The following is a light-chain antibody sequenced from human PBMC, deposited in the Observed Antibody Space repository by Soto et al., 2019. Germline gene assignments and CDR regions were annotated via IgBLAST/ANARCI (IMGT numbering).Light chain of an antibody. J-gene: IGKJ1*01. CDR1: QSVGGD. V-gene: IGKV3-11*01. CDR3: QQRSNWRT. CDR2: DAS. Sequence: EIVLTQSPDTLSMSPGERATLSCRASQSVGGDLAWYQQKPGQAPRLLIYDASNRATGIPARFSGSGSGTDSTLTISSLEPEDFAVYYCQQRSNWRTFGQGTKVDIK.